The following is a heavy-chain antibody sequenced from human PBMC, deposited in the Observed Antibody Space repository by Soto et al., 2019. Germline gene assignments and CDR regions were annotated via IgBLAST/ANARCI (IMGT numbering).Heavy chain of an antibody. CDR3: VGDQDVHTPMVHGNY. D-gene: IGHD5-18*01. V-gene: IGHV3-48*02. Sequence: GGSLRVSCTASGITFSSYSMNWVRPAPGKGLEWLSYISSSKTTYADSVKGRFTISRDNAKNSVYLQMNSLRDEDTAVYYCVGDQDVHTPMVHGNYWGRGTRVTVSS. CDR2: ISSSKTT. J-gene: IGHJ4*02. CDR1: GITFSSYS.